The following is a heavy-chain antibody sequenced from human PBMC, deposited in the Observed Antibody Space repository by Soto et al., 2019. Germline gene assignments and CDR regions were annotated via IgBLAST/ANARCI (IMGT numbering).Heavy chain of an antibody. D-gene: IGHD3-3*01. V-gene: IGHV4-4*02. Sequence: QVQLQESGPGPVKPSETLSLTCTVSSDSIAGDNWWIWVRQPPGLGLEWIGEVFHTGGTNYNPSLKSRVSMEVDKSKNQFSLKLISATAADTAVYYCARVFSSGSGWMYYFDFWGQGTLVSVSS. CDR2: VFHTGGT. J-gene: IGHJ4*02. CDR1: SDSIAGDNW. CDR3: ARVFSSGSGWMYYFDF.